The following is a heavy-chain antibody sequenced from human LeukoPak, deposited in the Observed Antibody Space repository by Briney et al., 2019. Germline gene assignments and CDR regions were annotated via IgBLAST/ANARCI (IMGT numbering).Heavy chain of an antibody. V-gene: IGHV4-34*01. J-gene: IGHJ4*02. CDR1: GGSFSGYY. CDR2: INHSGST. Sequence: PSETLSLTCAVYGGSFSGYYWSWIRQPPGKGLEWIGEINHSGSTNYNPSLKSRVTISRDNAKNSLYLQMNSLRAEDTAVYYCARVRWELLSGDFDYWGQGTLVTVSS. D-gene: IGHD1-26*01. CDR3: ARVRWELLSGDFDY.